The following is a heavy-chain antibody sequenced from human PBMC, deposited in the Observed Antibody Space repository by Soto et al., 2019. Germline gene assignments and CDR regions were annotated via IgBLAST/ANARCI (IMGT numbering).Heavy chain of an antibody. CDR2: INPENGDT. CDR3: ARDNSGANFGY. V-gene: IGHV1-2*02. D-gene: IGHD2-15*01. CDR1: GYRFIDFF. Sequence: QVQLLQSGAEVKKPGASVKVSCKASGYRFIDFFLHWVRQAPGQGLEWMGWINPENGDTNYAQKFQDRVTMTRDTSISVAYMDLSGLNSGDTAVYYCARDNSGANFGYWGQGALVTVS. J-gene: IGHJ4*02.